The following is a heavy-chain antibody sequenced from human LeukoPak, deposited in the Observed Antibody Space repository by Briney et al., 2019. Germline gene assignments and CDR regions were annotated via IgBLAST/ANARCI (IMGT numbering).Heavy chain of an antibody. CDR3: ARETHVVVTEDAFDI. Sequence: SETLSLTCTVSGGSISSYYWSWIRQPPGKGLEWIGYIYYSGSTNYNPSLKSRVTISVDTSKNQFSLKLSSVTAADTAVYYCARETHVVVTEDAFDIWGQGTMVTVSS. CDR1: GGSISSYY. CDR2: IYYSGST. J-gene: IGHJ3*02. V-gene: IGHV4-59*12. D-gene: IGHD2-21*02.